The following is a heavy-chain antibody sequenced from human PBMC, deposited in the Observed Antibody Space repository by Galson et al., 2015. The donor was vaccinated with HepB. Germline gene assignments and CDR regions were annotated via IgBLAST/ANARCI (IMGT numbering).Heavy chain of an antibody. D-gene: IGHD4-17*01. CDR1: GFTFSGYG. Sequence: SLRLSCAASGFTFSGYGMHWVRQAPGKGLEWVAVIWHDGSYKYYADSVRGRFIISRDNSKNTVYLQMNSLRAEDTAVYFCASGDYNNGGHLDFWGQGTLVTVSS. CDR3: ASGDYNNGGHLDF. V-gene: IGHV3-33*08. CDR2: IWHDGSYK. J-gene: IGHJ4*02.